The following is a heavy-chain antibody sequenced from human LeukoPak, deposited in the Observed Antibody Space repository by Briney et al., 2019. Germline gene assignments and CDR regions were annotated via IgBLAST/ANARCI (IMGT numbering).Heavy chain of an antibody. CDR3: VSQHICHASTFY. CDR2: IYFSGST. V-gene: IGHV4-39*01. Sequence: PSETLSLTCTVTSGSAINYKYCWGRIRQPPGKGLEWIGSIYFSGSTNYNPSLKSRLIMSVDTSKNQFSLNLRSVTAADTAVYFCVSQHICHASTFYWGQGTLVIVSS. J-gene: IGHJ4*02. CDR1: SGSAINYKYC. D-gene: IGHD2-2*01.